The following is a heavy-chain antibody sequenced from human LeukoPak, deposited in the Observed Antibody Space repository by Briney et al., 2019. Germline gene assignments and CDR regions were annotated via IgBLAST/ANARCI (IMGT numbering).Heavy chain of an antibody. CDR3: ANTVTNEAFDI. Sequence: ASVKVSCKASGYTFTGYYMHWVRQAPGQGLEWMGWINPNSGGTNYAQKFQGWVTMTTDTSTSTAYMELRSLRSDDTAVYYCANTVTNEAFDIWGQGTMVTVSS. D-gene: IGHD4-17*01. J-gene: IGHJ3*02. V-gene: IGHV1-2*04. CDR2: INPNSGGT. CDR1: GYTFTGYY.